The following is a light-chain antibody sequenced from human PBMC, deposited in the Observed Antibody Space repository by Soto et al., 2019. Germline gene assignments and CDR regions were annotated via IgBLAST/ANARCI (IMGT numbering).Light chain of an antibody. CDR3: QQYSSSPSIP. V-gene: IGKV3-20*01. Sequence: VVTKSAATVSLSTGERATLSCTASHSVSSGYLAWYQQKPGQAPRLLIYGASTRATGIPDSFSGSGSGTDFTLTISRLEPEDFAVYYCQQYSSSPSIPFGQGTRLAT. J-gene: IGKJ5*01. CDR2: GAS. CDR1: HSVSSGY.